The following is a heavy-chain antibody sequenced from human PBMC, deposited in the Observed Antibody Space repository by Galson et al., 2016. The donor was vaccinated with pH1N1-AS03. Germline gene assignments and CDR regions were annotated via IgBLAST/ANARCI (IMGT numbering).Heavy chain of an antibody. CDR1: GFTFTNYW. V-gene: IGHV3-7*01. Sequence: SLRLSCAASGFTFTNYWMSWVRQAPGKGPEWVANINQDGAKHYYVDSVRGRFTISRDNAKNSLYLQMNSLRVEDTAVYSCARDMLRPVGGTIVDYWGQGTLVTVSS. CDR3: ARDMLRPVGGTIVDY. J-gene: IGHJ4*02. D-gene: IGHD6-19*01. CDR2: INQDGAKH.